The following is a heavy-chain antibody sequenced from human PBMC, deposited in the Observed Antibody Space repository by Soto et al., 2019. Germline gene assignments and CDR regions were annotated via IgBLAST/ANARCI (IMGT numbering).Heavy chain of an antibody. Sequence: QVRLVQSGAEVQKPGASVKVSCKAPRDFFKEHDYLHWLREAPGQGLEWTGWIRPWNGDATYAQKFQGRLTVSRDMSMETMYFDLTSLTSDDTAVYYCVRVRPGGHFDYWCQGTLLTVSS. J-gene: IGHJ4*02. CDR3: VRVRPGGHFDY. CDR1: RDFFKEHDY. V-gene: IGHV1-2*02. CDR2: IRPWNGDA.